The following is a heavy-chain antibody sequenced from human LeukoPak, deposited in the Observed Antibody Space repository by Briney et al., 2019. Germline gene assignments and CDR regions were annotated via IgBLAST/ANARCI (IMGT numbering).Heavy chain of an antibody. CDR2: ISGSGGNT. CDR3: ANGIDSTGYYPFDY. D-gene: IGHD3-22*01. J-gene: IGHJ4*02. V-gene: IGHV3-23*01. Sequence: PGGSLRLSCAASGFTFSSYAMSWVRQAPGKGLEWVSAISGSGGNTYYADSVKGRFTISRDSSNNTLYLQMNSLRAEDTAVYYCANGIDSTGYYPFDYWGQGALVTVSS. CDR1: GFTFSSYA.